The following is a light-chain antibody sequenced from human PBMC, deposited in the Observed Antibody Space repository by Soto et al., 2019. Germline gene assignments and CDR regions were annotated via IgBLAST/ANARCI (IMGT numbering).Light chain of an antibody. CDR1: SSDIGSYNY. CDR3: SSYTFSSTLVV. CDR2: GVS. Sequence: QSALTQPASVSGSPGQSITISCTGTSSDIGSYNYVSWYQQLPGKVPKLVIYGVSNRPSGVSNRFSGSKSGNTASLTISGLQAEDEADYYCSSYTFSSTLVVFGGGNKVTVL. J-gene: IGLJ2*01. V-gene: IGLV2-14*03.